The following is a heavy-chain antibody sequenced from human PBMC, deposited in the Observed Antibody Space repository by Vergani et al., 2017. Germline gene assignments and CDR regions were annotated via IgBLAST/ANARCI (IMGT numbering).Heavy chain of an antibody. D-gene: IGHD1/OR15-1a*01. CDR2: ISSSSSYT. Sequence: VQLVESGGGLVQPGGSLRLSCAASGFTFSSYWMSWVRQAPGKGLEWVSYISSSSSYTNYADSVKGRFTISRDNAKNSLYLQMNSLRAEDTAVYYCASGSIPNFGRLDQYYYYGMDVWGQGTTVTVSS. CDR1: GFTFSSYW. CDR3: ASGSIPNFGRLDQYYYYGMDV. V-gene: IGHV3-11*05. J-gene: IGHJ6*02.